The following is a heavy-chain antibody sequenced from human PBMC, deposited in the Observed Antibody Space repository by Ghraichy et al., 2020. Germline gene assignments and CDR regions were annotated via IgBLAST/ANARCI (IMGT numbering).Heavy chain of an antibody. CDR1: GFTFSSYS. V-gene: IGHV3-21*04. CDR2: INHNGNST. J-gene: IGHJ5*02. Sequence: GGSLRLSCAASGFTFSSYSMNWVRQAPGKGLEWISYINHNGNSTTSADSVKGRFTIFRENVKNSLYLHMHTVRVEDTGRCFCGTHKHYCEGSGLYSGAWGQGTLVTVSS. CDR3: GTHKHYCEGSGLYSGA. D-gene: IGHD3-3*01.